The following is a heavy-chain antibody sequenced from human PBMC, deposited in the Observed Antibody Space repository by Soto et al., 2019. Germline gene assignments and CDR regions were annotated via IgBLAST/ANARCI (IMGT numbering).Heavy chain of an antibody. CDR1: GGSISSGGYY. CDR3: ARGYCSGGSCNAVDY. CDR2: IYYSGST. J-gene: IGHJ4*02. D-gene: IGHD2-15*01. Sequence: QVQLQESGPGLVKPSQTLSLTCTVSGGSISSGGYYWSWIRQHPGKGLEWIGYIYYSGSTYYNPSLKSRVTISVDTPKNQFSLKLSSVTAADTAVYYCARGYCSGGSCNAVDYWGQGTLVTVSS. V-gene: IGHV4-31*03.